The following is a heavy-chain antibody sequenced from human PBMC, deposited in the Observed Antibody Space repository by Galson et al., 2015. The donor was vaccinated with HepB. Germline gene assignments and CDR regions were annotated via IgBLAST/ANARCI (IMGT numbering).Heavy chain of an antibody. D-gene: IGHD3-3*01. CDR1: GFTFSDYY. CDR3: ARVGTNYDFWSGYFDY. CDR2: ISSSGSTI. J-gene: IGHJ4*02. Sequence: SLRLSCAASGFTFSDYYMSWIRQAPGKGLEWVSYISSSGSTIYYADSVKGRFTISRDNAKNSLYLQMNSLRAEDTAVYYCARVGTNYDFWSGYFDYWGQGTLVTVSS. V-gene: IGHV3-11*01.